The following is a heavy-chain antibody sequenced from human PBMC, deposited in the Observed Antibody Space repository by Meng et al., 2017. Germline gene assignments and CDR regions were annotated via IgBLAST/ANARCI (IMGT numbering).Heavy chain of an antibody. Sequence: EQRQRWGAGLLKPSENLSLTCAVYGGSFSGYYWSWIRQPPGKGLGWIGEINHSGSTNYNPSLKSRVTISVDTSKNQFSLKLSSVTAADTAVYYCARGRGSWGYWGQGTLVTVSS. D-gene: IGHD3-16*01. CDR3: ARGRGSWGY. CDR2: INHSGST. J-gene: IGHJ4*02. V-gene: IGHV4-34*01. CDR1: GGSFSGYY.